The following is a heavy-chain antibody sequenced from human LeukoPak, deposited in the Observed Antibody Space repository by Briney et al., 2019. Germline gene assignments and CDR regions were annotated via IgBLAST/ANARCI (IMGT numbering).Heavy chain of an antibody. CDR3: ARDRGLRSPMDV. Sequence: ASVKVSCKASGYTFTSYYMHWVRQAPGQGLEWMGIINPSGGSTSYAQKFQGRVTMTRDMSTSTVYMELSSLRSEDTAVYYCARDRGLRSPMDVWGKGTTVTISS. CDR2: INPSGGST. D-gene: IGHD3-16*01. V-gene: IGHV1-46*01. J-gene: IGHJ6*03. CDR1: GYTFTSYY.